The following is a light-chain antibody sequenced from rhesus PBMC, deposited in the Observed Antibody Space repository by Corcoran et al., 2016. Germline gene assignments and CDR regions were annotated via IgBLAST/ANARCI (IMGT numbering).Light chain of an antibody. V-gene: IGKV1-22*01. CDR1: QAISSW. Sequence: DIQMTQSPSSLSASVGDTVTITCRASQAISSWLAWYQRKQGKAPNLLIYKTSCLQSGVPSRFSGRCSGTYFTLTISSLQSEDFATYYCQQYNSRPPTFGGGAKVEIK. CDR2: KTS. J-gene: IGKJ4*01. CDR3: QQYNSRPPT.